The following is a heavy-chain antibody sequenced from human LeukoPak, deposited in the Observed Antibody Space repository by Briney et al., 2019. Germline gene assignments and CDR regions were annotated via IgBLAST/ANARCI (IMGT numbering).Heavy chain of an antibody. J-gene: IGHJ4*02. CDR3: ASPPGIAAAGTWGY. Sequence: PGGSLRLSCAASGFTFSSYWMHWVRQAPGKGLMWVSRINSGGSSTNYADSVKGRFTISRDNAKNTLYPQMNSLRAEDTAVYYCASPPGIAAAGTWGYWGQGTLVTVSS. CDR1: GFTFSSYW. V-gene: IGHV3-74*01. D-gene: IGHD6-13*01. CDR2: INSGGSST.